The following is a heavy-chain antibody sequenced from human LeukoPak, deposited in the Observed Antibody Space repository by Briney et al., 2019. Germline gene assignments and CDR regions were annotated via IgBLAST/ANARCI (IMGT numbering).Heavy chain of an antibody. V-gene: IGHV4-34*01. Sequence: PSETLSLTCAVYGGSFSGYYWSWIRQPPGKGLEWIGEINHSGSTNYNPSLKSRVTISVDTSKNQFSLELSSVTAADTAVYYCARSGRGNGELMYQLLPSRPRRNWFYPWGPGPLVTVSS. CDR1: GGSFSGYY. J-gene: IGHJ5*02. D-gene: IGHD2-2*01. CDR2: INHSGST. CDR3: ARSGRGNGELMYQLLPSRPRRNWFYP.